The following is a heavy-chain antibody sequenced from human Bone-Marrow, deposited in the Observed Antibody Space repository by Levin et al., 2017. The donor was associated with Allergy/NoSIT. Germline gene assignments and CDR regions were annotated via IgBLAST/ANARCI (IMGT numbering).Heavy chain of an antibody. Sequence: SETLSLTCTVSGGSISSSSYYWGWIRQPPGKGLEWIGSIYYSGSTYYNPSLKSRVTISVDTSKNQFSLKLSSVTAADTAVYYCARWARGELSAFDIWGQGTMVTVSS. CDR1: GGSISSSSYY. J-gene: IGHJ3*02. D-gene: IGHD1-26*01. V-gene: IGHV4-39*01. CDR3: ARWARGELSAFDI. CDR2: IYYSGST.